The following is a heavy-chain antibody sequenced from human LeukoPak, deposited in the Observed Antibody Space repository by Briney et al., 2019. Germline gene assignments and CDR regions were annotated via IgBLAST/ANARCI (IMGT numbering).Heavy chain of an antibody. J-gene: IGHJ4*02. CDR1: GFTFSSYA. Sequence: GGSLRLSCAASGFTFSSYAMHWVRQAPGKGLEGVAVISYDGSNKYYADSVKGRFTISRDNSKNTLYLQMNSLRAEDTAVYYCARDGSSWAYLDYWGQGTLVTDSS. CDR2: ISYDGSNK. D-gene: IGHD6-13*01. CDR3: ARDGSSWAYLDY. V-gene: IGHV3-30*04.